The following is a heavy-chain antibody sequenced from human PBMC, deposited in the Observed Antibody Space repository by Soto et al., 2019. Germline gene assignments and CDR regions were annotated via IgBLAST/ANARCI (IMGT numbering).Heavy chain of an antibody. V-gene: IGHV4-30-4*01. Sequence: QVQLQESGPGLVKPSQTLSLTCTVSGGSISSGDYYWSWIRQPPGKGLEWIGYIYYIGSTYYNPSPKSRVTIPVNTSKNQVSLKLSSVTAADTAVYYCASLTYDRSAAAANWGQGTLVTVSS. CDR1: GGSISSGDYY. CDR3: ASLTYDRSAAAAN. D-gene: IGHD6-13*01. J-gene: IGHJ4*02. CDR2: IYYIGST.